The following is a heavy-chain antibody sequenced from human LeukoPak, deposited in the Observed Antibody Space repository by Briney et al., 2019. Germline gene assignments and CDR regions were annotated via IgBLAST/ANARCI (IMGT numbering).Heavy chain of an antibody. V-gene: IGHV3-23*01. D-gene: IGHD3-22*01. J-gene: IGHJ4*02. CDR3: WAYYDSSGYEGFDY. CDR2: ITGSGGRT. CDR1: GLTFRNHA. Sequence: GGSLRLSCAASGLTFRNHAMSWVRQAPGKGLEWVSGITGSGGRTYHAESVKGRLTISRDNSKNTLYLQMNSLKTEDTAVYYCWAYYDSSGYEGFDYWGQGTLVTVSS.